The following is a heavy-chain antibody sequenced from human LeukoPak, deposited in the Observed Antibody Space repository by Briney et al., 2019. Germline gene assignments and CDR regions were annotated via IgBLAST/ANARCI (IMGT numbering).Heavy chain of an antibody. D-gene: IGHD3-22*01. J-gene: IGHJ4*02. CDR1: GFSLRTKGVG. V-gene: IGHV2-5*02. CDR3: VHRTMTSTQAPLPFDF. Sequence: SGPTLVKPTQTLTLTCAFSGFSLRTKGVGVGWIRQPPGKTLEWLALIYWDDDKRYHPSLKTRLTISRDISINQVVLTMADMDPVDTATYYCVHRTMTSTQAPLPFDFWGPGTLITVSS. CDR2: IYWDDDK.